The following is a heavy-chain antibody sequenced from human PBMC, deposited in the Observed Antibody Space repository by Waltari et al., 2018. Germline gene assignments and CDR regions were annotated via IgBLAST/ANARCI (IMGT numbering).Heavy chain of an antibody. CDR1: GYTFTSYA. J-gene: IGHJ4*02. CDR2: INAGNGNT. Sequence: QVQLVQSGAEVKKPGASVKVSCKASGYTFTSYAMHWVRQAPGQRLEWMGWINAGNGNTKYSQKFQGRGTHTRDTSASTAYMGLSSLRSEDTAVYYCARVRVRVLTGTTDFDYWGQGTLVTVSS. CDR3: ARVRVRVLTGTTDFDY. V-gene: IGHV1-3*01. D-gene: IGHD1-20*01.